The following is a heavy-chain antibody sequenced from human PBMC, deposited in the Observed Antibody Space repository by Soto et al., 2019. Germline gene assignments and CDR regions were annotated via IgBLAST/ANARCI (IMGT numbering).Heavy chain of an antibody. CDR2: IYYSGST. D-gene: IGHD3-10*01. CDR3: ARDPSYYGSGSLDV. J-gene: IGHJ6*02. Sequence: QVQLQESGPGLVKPSQTLSLTCTVSGGSISSGGYYWSWIRQHLGKGLEWIGYIYYSGSTYYHPTLKSRVTIAVDTSKNQFSLKLSSVTAADTAVYYCARDPSYYGSGSLDVWGQGTTVTVSS. V-gene: IGHV4-31*03. CDR1: GGSISSGGYY.